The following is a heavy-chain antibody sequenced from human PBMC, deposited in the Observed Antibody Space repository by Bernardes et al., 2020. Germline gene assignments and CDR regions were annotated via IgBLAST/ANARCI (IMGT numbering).Heavy chain of an antibody. CDR1: WDSSSSDSVA. D-gene: IGHD3-22*01. Sequence: LTLSLTFAISWDSSSSDSVAWNWLRQSPSRGLEWLGRTYYRSKWYNDYAVSVKSRITINPDTSQNQVSLQMNSVTPEDTAVYYCARGYDSSGAIFDYWGQGTLVTVSS. CDR3: ARGYDSSGAIFDY. CDR2: TYYRSKWYN. V-gene: IGHV6-1*01. J-gene: IGHJ4*02.